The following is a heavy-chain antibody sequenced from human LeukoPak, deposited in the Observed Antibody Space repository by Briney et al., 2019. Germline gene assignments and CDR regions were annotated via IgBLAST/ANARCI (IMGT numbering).Heavy chain of an antibody. V-gene: IGHV3-21*01. Sequence: GGSLRLSCAASGFTFSSYSMNWVRQAPGKGLEWVSSISSSSSYIYYADSVKGRFTISRDNAKNSLYLQMNSLRAEDTAVYYCARGGVGSSWYYFDYWGQGTLVTVSS. CDR1: GFTFSSYS. CDR3: ARGGVGSSWYYFDY. CDR2: ISSSSSYI. D-gene: IGHD6-13*01. J-gene: IGHJ4*02.